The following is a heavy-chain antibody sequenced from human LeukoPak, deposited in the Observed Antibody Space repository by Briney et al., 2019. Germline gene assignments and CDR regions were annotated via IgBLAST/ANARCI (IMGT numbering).Heavy chain of an antibody. CDR1: VGTFSSYA. V-gene: IGHV1-69*04. D-gene: IGHD3-10*01. CDR2: IIPIFGIA. CDR3: AREEVLSRRDLNWFDP. J-gene: IGHJ5*02. Sequence: SSVKVSCKASVGTFSSYAISWVRQAPAPGHEWMGRIIPIFGIATYAQTFQGRVTITADKSTSTAYMELSSLRSEDTAVYYCAREEVLSRRDLNWFDPWGQGTLVTVSS.